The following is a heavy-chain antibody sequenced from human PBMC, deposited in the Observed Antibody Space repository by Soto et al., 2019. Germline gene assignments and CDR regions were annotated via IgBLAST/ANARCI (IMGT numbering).Heavy chain of an antibody. CDR2: IYYSGST. D-gene: IGHD3-10*01. CDR1: GGSISSYY. CDR3: ARHYYGSGSYRTLYNWFDP. V-gene: IGHV4-59*08. J-gene: IGHJ5*02. Sequence: SETLSLTCTVSGGSISSYYWSWIRQPPGKGLEWIGYIYYSGSTNYNPYLKSRVSISIDTSKNQFSLKLSSVTAADTAVYYCARHYYGSGSYRTLYNWFDPWGQGTLVTVSS.